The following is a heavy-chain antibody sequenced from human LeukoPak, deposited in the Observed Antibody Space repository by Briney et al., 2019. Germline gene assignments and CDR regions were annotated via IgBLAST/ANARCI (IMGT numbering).Heavy chain of an antibody. CDR1: GFTFSSYE. J-gene: IGHJ4*02. CDR3: ARDPPHSSSWYEGDDY. V-gene: IGHV3-48*03. CDR2: ISSSGSTI. D-gene: IGHD6-13*01. Sequence: GGSLRLSCAASGFTFSSYEMNWVRQAPGKGLEWVSYISSSGSTIYYADSVKGRFTISRDNAKNSLYLQMNSLRAEDTAVYYCARDPPHSSSWYEGDDYWGQGTLVTVSS.